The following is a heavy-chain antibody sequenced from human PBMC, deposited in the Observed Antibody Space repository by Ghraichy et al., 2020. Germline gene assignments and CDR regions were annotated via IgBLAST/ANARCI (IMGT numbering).Heavy chain of an antibody. CDR2: ISGRGGRT. J-gene: IGHJ6*02. V-gene: IGHV3-23*01. CDR1: GFTFSGYA. Sequence: GGSLRLSCAASGFTFSGYAMIWVRQAPGKGLEWVSAISGRGGRTYYADSVQGRFTISRDNSKNTLYLQMNSLRAEDTAVYYCAKRRYSSSSYYYYYGMDVWGQGTTVTVSS. CDR3: AKRRYSSSSYYYYYGMDV. D-gene: IGHD6-13*01.